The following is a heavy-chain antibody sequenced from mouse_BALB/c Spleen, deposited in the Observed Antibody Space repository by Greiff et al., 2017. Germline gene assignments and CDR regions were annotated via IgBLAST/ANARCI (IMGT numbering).Heavy chain of an antibody. CDR2: ISSGGSYT. J-gene: IGHJ4*01. V-gene: IGHV5-6*01. CDR1: GFTFSSYG. Sequence: EVQLVESGGDLVKPGGSLKLSCAASGFTFSSYGMSWVRQTPDKRLEWVATISSGGSYTYYPDSVKGRFTISRDNAKNTLYLQMSSLKSEDTAMYYCARREGSLYAMDYWGQGTSVTVSS. CDR3: ARREGSLYAMDY.